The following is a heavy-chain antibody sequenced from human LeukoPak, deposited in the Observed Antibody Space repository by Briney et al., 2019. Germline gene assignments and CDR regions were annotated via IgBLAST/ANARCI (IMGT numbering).Heavy chain of an antibody. CDR2: VNSDGSST. D-gene: IGHD5-18*01. CDR1: GFTFSNYW. V-gene: IGHV3-74*03. J-gene: IGHJ3*02. CDR3: AGVDAAMPDAFDI. Sequence: QSGGSLRLSCAASGFTFSNYWMHWVRRAPGKGLQWVSRVNSDGSSTMYADSVKGRFTISRDNAKNMLYLQMDSLRADDTAVYYCAGVDAAMPDAFDIWGQGTTVTVSS.